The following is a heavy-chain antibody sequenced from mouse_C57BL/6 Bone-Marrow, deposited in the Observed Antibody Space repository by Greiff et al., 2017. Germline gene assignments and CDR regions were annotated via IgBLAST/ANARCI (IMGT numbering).Heavy chain of an antibody. Sequence: DVKLQESGPGLVKPSQSLSLTCSVTGYSITSGYYWNWIRQFPGNKLEWMGYISYDGSNNYNPSLKNRISITRDTSKNQFFLKLNSVNTEDTATYYCAREGYDYDGDFDYWGQGTTLTVSS. J-gene: IGHJ2*01. CDR3: AREGYDYDGDFDY. V-gene: IGHV3-6*01. CDR1: GYSITSGYY. D-gene: IGHD2-4*01. CDR2: ISYDGSN.